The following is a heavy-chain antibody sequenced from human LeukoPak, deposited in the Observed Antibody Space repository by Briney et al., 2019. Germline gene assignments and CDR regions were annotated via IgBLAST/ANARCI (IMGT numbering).Heavy chain of an antibody. Sequence: GGSLRLSCAASGFTFSSYSMNWVRQAPGKGLEWVSYISSSSSTIYYADSVKGRFTISRDNAKNSLYLQMNSLRAEDTAVYYCARDQRKNYYGSGSYWFDPWGQGTLVTVSS. V-gene: IGHV3-48*04. CDR1: GFTFSSYS. CDR3: ARDQRKNYYGSGSYWFDP. D-gene: IGHD3-10*01. J-gene: IGHJ5*02. CDR2: ISSSSSTI.